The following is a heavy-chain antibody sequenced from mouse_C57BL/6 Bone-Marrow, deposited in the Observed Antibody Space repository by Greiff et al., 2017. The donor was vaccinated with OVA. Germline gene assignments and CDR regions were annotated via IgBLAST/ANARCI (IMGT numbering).Heavy chain of an antibody. V-gene: IGHV5-4*01. CDR3: ARGLFDY. Sequence: EVQLKESGGGLVKPGGSLKLSCAASGFTFSSYAMSWVRQTPEKRLEWVATISDGGSYTYYPDNVKGRFTISRDNAKNNLYLQMSHLKSEDTAMYYCARGLFDYWGQGTTLTVSS. J-gene: IGHJ2*01. CDR1: GFTFSSYA. CDR2: ISDGGSYT.